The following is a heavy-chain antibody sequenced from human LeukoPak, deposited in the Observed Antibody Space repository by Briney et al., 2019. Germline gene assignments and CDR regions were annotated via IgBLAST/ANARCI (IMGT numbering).Heavy chain of an antibody. V-gene: IGHV4-59*12. D-gene: IGHD6-19*01. CDR3: ARGSSGWPWNYYYYYMDV. J-gene: IGHJ6*03. CDR2: IYYSGST. Sequence: SETLSLTCTVSGGSISSYYWSWIRQPPGKGLEWIGYIYYSGSTNYNPSLKSRVTISVETSKNQFSLKLSSVTAADTAVYYCARGSSGWPWNYYYYYMDVWGKGTTVTVPS. CDR1: GGSISSYY.